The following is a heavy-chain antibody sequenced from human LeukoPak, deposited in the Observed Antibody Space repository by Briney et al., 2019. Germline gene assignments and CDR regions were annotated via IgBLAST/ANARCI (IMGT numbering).Heavy chain of an antibody. CDR1: GGSISSYY. V-gene: IGHV4-34*01. CDR3: ARGRIVGATKGYFDY. Sequence: ASETLSLTCTVSGGSISSYYWSWIRQPPGKGLGWIGEINHSGSTNYNPSLKSRVTISVDTSKNQFSLKLSSVTAADTAVYYCARGRIVGATKGYFDYWGQGTLVTVSS. CDR2: INHSGST. J-gene: IGHJ4*02. D-gene: IGHD1-26*01.